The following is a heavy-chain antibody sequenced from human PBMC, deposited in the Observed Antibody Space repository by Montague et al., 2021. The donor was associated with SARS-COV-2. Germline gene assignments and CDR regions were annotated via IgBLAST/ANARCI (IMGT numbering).Heavy chain of an antibody. CDR1: GDSVSSNSAA. J-gene: IGHJ6*02. V-gene: IGHV6-1*01. CDR3: ARDTRIQLWFDRDYYYGMDV. Sequence: CAISGDSVSSNSAAWYWIMQSPSRGLEWLGWTYYRSKWYNDYAVSVKRRITINPDTSKNQFSLQLNSVTPEDTAVYYCARDTRIQLWFDRDYYYGMDVWGQGTTVTVSS. D-gene: IGHD5-18*01. CDR2: TYYRSKWYN.